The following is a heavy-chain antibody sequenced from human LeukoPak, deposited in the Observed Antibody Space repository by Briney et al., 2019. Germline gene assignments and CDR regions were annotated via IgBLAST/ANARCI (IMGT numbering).Heavy chain of an antibody. CDR1: GYTFTSFD. V-gene: IGHV1-8*01. J-gene: IGHJ4*02. Sequence: ASVKVSCKASGYTFTSFDFNWVRQVPGQGLEWMGWMNPNSGNTGYAQKFQGRVTMTRDTSVSTGYMELSGLRSEDTAVYYCARGPWGGYGSGGIYYFDYWGQGTLVTVSS. CDR2: MNPNSGNT. D-gene: IGHD6-19*01. CDR3: ARGPWGGYGSGGIYYFDY.